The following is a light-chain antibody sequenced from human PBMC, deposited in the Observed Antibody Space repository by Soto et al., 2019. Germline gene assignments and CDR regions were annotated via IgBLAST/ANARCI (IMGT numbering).Light chain of an antibody. CDR3: SSYTSSSLGV. CDR1: SSDVGGYNY. Sequence: QSALTQPASVSGSPGQSITISCNGTSSDVGGYNYVSWYQQHPGKAPKLMIYEVSNRPSGVSNRFSGSKSGNTASLTISGLQAEDEADYYCSSYTSSSLGVFGTGTKLTVL. J-gene: IGLJ1*01. V-gene: IGLV2-14*01. CDR2: EVS.